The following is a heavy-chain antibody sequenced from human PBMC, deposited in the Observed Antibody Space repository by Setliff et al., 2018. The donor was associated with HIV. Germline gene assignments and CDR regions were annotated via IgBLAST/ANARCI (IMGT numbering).Heavy chain of an antibody. Sequence: ASVKVSCKASGYTFSDYGISWVRQAPGQGLEWMGWISAHNGRINYAQKFQGRVTMTTDRSTSTAYMELRSLRSDDTAVYYCARTPRIMVTLKGEYYYYYMDVWGKGTTVTVSS. CDR2: ISAHNGRI. V-gene: IGHV1-18*01. D-gene: IGHD2-8*01. J-gene: IGHJ6*03. CDR3: ARTPRIMVTLKGEYYYYYMDV. CDR1: GYTFSDYG.